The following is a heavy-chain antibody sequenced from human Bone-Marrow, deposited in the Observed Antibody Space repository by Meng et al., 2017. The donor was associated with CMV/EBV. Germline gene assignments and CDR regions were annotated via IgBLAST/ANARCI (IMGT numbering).Heavy chain of an antibody. CDR3: ARVVGEGGYGGYGY. V-gene: IGHV3-21*01. CDR2: ISSSSSYI. CDR1: GFTFSSYS. D-gene: IGHD5-12*01. Sequence: GESLKISCAASGFTFSSYSMNWVRQAPGKGLEWVSSISSSSSYIYYADSVKGRFTISRDNAKNSLYLQMNSLRAEDTAVYYCARVVGEGGYGGYGYWGQGTLVPVSS. J-gene: IGHJ4*02.